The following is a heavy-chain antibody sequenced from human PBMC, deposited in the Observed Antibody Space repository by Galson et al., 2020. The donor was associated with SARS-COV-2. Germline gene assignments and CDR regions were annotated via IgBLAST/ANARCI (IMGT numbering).Heavy chain of an antibody. D-gene: IGHD5-12*01. J-gene: IGHJ6*02. CDR1: GFTFSTYY. V-gene: IGHV3-7*01. CDR3: ARDREATMGMDG. Sequence: GGSLRLSCAASGFTFSTYYMSWVRQAPGKGLEWVANIKEDGSQKFYVDSVKGRFTISRDNAKNSLYLQMNSLRDEDTAVYPCARDREATMGMDGWGQGTTVTVSS. CDR2: IKEDGSQK.